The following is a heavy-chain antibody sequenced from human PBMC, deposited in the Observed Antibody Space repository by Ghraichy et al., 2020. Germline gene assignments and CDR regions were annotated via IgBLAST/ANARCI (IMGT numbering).Heavy chain of an antibody. Sequence: SETLSLTCAVYGGSFSGYYWSWIRQPPGKGLEWIGEINHSGSTNYNPSLKRRVTISVDTSKNQFSLKLSSVTAADTAVYYCARGNYYGSGSYYNEPRYNWFDPWGQGTLVTVSS. V-gene: IGHV4-34*01. CDR1: GGSFSGYY. D-gene: IGHD3-10*01. J-gene: IGHJ5*02. CDR3: ARGNYYGSGSYYNEPRYNWFDP. CDR2: INHSGST.